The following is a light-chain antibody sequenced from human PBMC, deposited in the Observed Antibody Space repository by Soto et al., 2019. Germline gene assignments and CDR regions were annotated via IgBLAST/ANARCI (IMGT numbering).Light chain of an antibody. CDR2: DVT. Sequence: QSVLTQSPSASGSPGQSVTISCTGTSSDIGGYNSVSWYQQHPGKAPKVMIYDVTKRPSGVPDRFSGSKSGNTASLTVSALQAEDEADYYCSSYTDRKNLVFGTGTKLIVL. V-gene: IGLV2-8*01. CDR1: SSDIGGYNS. CDR3: SSYTDRKNLV. J-gene: IGLJ1*01.